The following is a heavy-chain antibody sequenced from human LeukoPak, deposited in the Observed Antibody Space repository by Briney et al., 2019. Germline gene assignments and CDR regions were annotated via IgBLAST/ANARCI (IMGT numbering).Heavy chain of an antibody. J-gene: IGHJ3*02. CDR3: AREVVKDTLDAFDI. Sequence: ASVKVSCKASGYTFTSYGVSWVRQAPGQGLEWMGWISAYNGNTNYAQKLQGRVTMTTDTSTSTAYMELRSLRSDDTAVYYCAREVVKDTLDAFDIWGQGTMVTVSS. V-gene: IGHV1-18*01. CDR2: ISAYNGNT. CDR1: GYTFTSYG. D-gene: IGHD2-15*01.